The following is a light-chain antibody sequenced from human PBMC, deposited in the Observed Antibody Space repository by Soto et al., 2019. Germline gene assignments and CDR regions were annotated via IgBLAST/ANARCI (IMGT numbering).Light chain of an antibody. CDR3: QQYYSSPFT. Sequence: DIVMTQSPDSLAVSLGERVTIHCKSSQSVLYSSNNRNYFAWYQQKPGQPPKLLIYWASTRESGVPDRFSGSGSGTEFTLTISSLQAADVAVYYCQQYYSSPFTFGQGTKLEI. CDR1: QSVLYSSNNRNY. J-gene: IGKJ2*01. CDR2: WAS. V-gene: IGKV4-1*01.